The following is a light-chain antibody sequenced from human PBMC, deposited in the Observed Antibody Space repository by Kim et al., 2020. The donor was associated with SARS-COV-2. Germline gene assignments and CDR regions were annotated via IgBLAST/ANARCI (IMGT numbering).Light chain of an antibody. CDR2: DVF. Sequence: GDRGTITWRASQDITTALAWDQQKLGKRPKHLMYDVFTWERGDPSRFTGSGSGTDFTLTIGSPQRDDCGGYYCQQTKNNTRTFGQGTTV. CDR3: QQTKNNTRT. J-gene: IGKJ1*01. CDR1: QDITTA. V-gene: IGKV1D-13*01.